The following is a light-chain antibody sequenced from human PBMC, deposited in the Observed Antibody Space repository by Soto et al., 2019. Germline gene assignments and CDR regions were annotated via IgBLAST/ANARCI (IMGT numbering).Light chain of an antibody. CDR3: QAWDTSTVL. V-gene: IGLV3-1*01. Sequence: SYELTQPPSVSVSPGQTASITCSGDNLGDRYACWYQQKPGQSPVLVIFQDSKRSSGIPERFSGSNSGNTATLTISGTQAIDEADYYCQAWDTSTVLFGGGTKVTVL. CDR1: NLGDRY. CDR2: QDS. J-gene: IGLJ2*01.